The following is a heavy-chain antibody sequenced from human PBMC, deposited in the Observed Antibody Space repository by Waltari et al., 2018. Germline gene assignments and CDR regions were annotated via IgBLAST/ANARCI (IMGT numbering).Heavy chain of an antibody. CDR2: INHSGST. D-gene: IGHD3-3*01. CDR3: ARGRPTYYDFWSGYYHFDY. J-gene: IGHJ4*02. Sequence: QVQLQQWGAGLLKPSETLSLTCAVYGGSFSGYYWSWIRQPPGKGLEWIGEINHSGSTNYNPSLKSRVTISVDTSKNQFSLKLSSVTAADTAVYYCARGRPTYYDFWSGYYHFDYWGQGTLVTVSS. V-gene: IGHV4-34*01. CDR1: GGSFSGYY.